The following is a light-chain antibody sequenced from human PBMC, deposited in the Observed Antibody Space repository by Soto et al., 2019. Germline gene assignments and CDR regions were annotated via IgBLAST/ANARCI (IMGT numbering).Light chain of an antibody. CDR1: SSDVGNYNL. J-gene: IGLJ3*02. CDR3: CSYAGNRTFV. CDR2: EDT. Sequence: QSALTQPASVSGSPGQSITISCTGTSSDVGNYNLVSWYQQYPGKAPQVLIYEDTKRPSGVSFRFSASKSGKTASLTISGLQAEDEADYHCCSYAGNRTFVFGGGTKLTVL. V-gene: IGLV2-23*02.